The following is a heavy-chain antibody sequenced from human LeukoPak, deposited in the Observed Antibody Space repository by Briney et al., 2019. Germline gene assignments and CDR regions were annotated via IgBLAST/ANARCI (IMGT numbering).Heavy chain of an antibody. CDR1: GYTFSNYE. CDR3: ARGLASSNWPHWFDP. CDR2: NSANDSTT. V-gene: IGHV3-48*03. Sequence: GGSLRLSCAASGYTFSNYEMKWVRQAPGKGLEGVSYNSANDSTTYYADSVKGRFTTSRDNAKNSPYLQMHSLRVEDTAVYHCARGLASSNWPHWFDPWGQGTLVSVSS. J-gene: IGHJ5*02. D-gene: IGHD6-13*01.